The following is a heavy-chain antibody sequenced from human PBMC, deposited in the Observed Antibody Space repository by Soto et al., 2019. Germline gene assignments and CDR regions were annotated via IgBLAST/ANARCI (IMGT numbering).Heavy chain of an antibody. CDR1: GGSTSSGDYY. J-gene: IGHJ4*02. CDR2: IYYSGST. Sequence: TSENLSLTCTVSGGSTSSGDYYWSWIRQPPGKGLEWIGYIYYSGSTYYNPSLKSRVTISVDTSKNQFSLKLSSVTAADTAVYYCARTSRNYYGSGSYYPTDFDYWGQGTLVTVSS. D-gene: IGHD3-10*01. V-gene: IGHV4-30-4*01. CDR3: ARTSRNYYGSGSYYPTDFDY.